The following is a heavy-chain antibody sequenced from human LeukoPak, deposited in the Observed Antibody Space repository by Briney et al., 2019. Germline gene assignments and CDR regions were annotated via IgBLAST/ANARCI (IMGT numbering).Heavy chain of an antibody. J-gene: IGHJ6*02. D-gene: IGHD3-10*01. CDR3: ARDSGSSSPHAYYYYGMDV. CDR2: IKQDGSEK. CDR1: GFTFSSYW. Sequence: GGSLRLSCAASGFTFSSYWMSWVRQAPGKGLEWVANIKQDGSEKYYVDSVKGRFTISRDNAKNSLYLQMNSLRAEDTAVYYCARDSGSSSPHAYYYYGMDVWGQGTLVTVSS. V-gene: IGHV3-7*01.